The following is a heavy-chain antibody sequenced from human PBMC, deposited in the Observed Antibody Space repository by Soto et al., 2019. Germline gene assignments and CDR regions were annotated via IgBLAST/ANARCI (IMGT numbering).Heavy chain of an antibody. CDR2: MNPGCGDT. CDR3: VRMATFGSLNGFDP. CDR1: GYSFTNND. D-gene: IGHD3-16*01. V-gene: IGHV1-8*01. Sequence: ASVKVSCKASGYSFTNNDVSWVRQATGQGLEWMGWMNPGCGDTGYAQTFQGRVTMTSDISIATAYMELSSLRSDDTAIYYCVRMATFGSLNGFDPWGQGTLVTVSS. J-gene: IGHJ5*02.